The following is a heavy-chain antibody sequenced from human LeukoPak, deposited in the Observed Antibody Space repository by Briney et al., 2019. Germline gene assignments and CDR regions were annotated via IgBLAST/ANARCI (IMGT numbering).Heavy chain of an antibody. CDR2: ISSSSSYI. Sequence: GGSLRLSCAASGFTFSSYSMNWVRQAPGKGLEWVSSISSSSSYIYYADSVKGRFTISRDNAKNSLYLQMNSLRAEDTAVYYCARWYSGSGIPLDYWGQGTLVTVSS. V-gene: IGHV3-21*01. J-gene: IGHJ4*02. CDR1: GFTFSSYS. D-gene: IGHD3-10*01. CDR3: ARWYSGSGIPLDY.